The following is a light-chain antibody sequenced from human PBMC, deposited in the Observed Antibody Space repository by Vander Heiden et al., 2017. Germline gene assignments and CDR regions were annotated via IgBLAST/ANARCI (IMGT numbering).Light chain of an antibody. CDR1: SSDVGNYNL. J-gene: IGLJ3*02. CDR2: DVT. V-gene: IGLV2-23*02. Sequence: QSALTQPASVSGSPGQSITIFCTGTSSDVGNYNLVSWYRQYPGKAPQLIIYDVTKRPSGVSDRFSGSKSGNTASLAISGLQAEDEADYYCCSAATDRRRLFGGGTRLTVL. CDR3: CSAATDRRRL.